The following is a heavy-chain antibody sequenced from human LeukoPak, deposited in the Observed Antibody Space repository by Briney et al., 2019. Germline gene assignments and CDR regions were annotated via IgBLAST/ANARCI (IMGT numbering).Heavy chain of an antibody. V-gene: IGHV3-53*01. CDR1: GFTVITND. CDR3: ARGVEPLAANTLAY. D-gene: IGHD1-14*01. CDR2: LYSDGNT. J-gene: IGHJ4*02. Sequence: GGSLRLSCAASGFTVITNDMTWVRQAPGKGLEWDSVLYSDGNTKYADSVQGRFTISRDNSKNTLYLEMNSLSPDDAAVYYCARGVEPLAANTLAYWGQGTLVIVS.